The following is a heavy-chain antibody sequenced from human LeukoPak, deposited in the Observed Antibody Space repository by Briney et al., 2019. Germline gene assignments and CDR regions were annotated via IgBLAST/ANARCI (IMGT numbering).Heavy chain of an antibody. V-gene: IGHV5-51*01. J-gene: IGHJ5*02. CDR1: GYSFTSYW. Sequence: PGESLKISCKGSGYSFTSYWIGWVRQMPGKGPEWMGIIYPGDSDTRYSPSFQGQVTISADKSISTAYLQWSSLKASDTAMYCCARTGGAVRNWFDPWGQGTLVTVSS. CDR2: IYPGDSDT. D-gene: IGHD3-16*01. CDR3: ARTGGAVRNWFDP.